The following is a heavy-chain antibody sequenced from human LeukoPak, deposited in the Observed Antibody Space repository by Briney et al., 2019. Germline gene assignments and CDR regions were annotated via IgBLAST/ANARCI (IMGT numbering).Heavy chain of an antibody. V-gene: IGHV4-38-2*02. Sequence: SETLSLTCTVSGYSISSGYYWGWIRQPPGKGLEWIGSIYHSGSTYYNPSLKSRVTISVDTSKNQFSLKLSSVTAADTAVYYCARQESGPGTIFGMVAYWGQGTLVTVSS. D-gene: IGHD3-3*01. CDR1: GYSISSGYY. CDR2: IYHSGST. J-gene: IGHJ4*02. CDR3: ARQESGPGTIFGMVAY.